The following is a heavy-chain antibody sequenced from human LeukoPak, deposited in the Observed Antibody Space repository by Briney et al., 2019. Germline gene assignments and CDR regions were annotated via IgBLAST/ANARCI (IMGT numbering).Heavy chain of an antibody. CDR2: MNPNSGNT. CDR3: ARSFRVRYCSSTSCYYYYYMDV. D-gene: IGHD2-2*01. CDR1: GYTFTSYD. J-gene: IGHJ6*03. V-gene: IGHV1-8*03. Sequence: GASVKVSCKASGYTFTSYDINWVRRATGQGLEWMGWMNPNSGNTGYAQKFLGRVTITRNTSISTAYMELSSLRSEDTAVYYCARSFRVRYCSSTSCYYYYYMDVWGKGTTVTVSS.